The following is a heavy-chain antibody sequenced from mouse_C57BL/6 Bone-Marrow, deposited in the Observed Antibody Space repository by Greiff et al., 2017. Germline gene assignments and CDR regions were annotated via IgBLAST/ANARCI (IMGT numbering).Heavy chain of an antibody. D-gene: IGHD2-4*01. V-gene: IGHV1-50*01. CDR2: IDPSDSYT. CDR3: ARLDDYDVENWDWYFDV. J-gene: IGHJ1*03. CDR1: GYTFTSYW. Sequence: QVQLQQPGAELVKPGASVKLSCKASGYTFTSYWMQWVKQRPGQGLEWSGEIDPSDSYTNYNQKFKGKATLTVDTATSTAYMQLSSLTSEDSAVYYCARLDDYDVENWDWYFDVWGTGTTVTVSS.